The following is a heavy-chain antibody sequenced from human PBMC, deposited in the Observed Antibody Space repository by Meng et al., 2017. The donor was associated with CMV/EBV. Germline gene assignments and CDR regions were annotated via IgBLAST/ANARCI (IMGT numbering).Heavy chain of an antibody. CDR3: ARGRGITVTTPFDY. D-gene: IGHD4-17*01. Sequence: SVKVSCKASGGTFSSYAISWVRQAPGQGLEWMGGIIPILGIANYAQKFQGRVTITADKSTSTAYMELGSLRSEDTAVYYCARGRGITVTTPFDYWGQGTLVTVSS. V-gene: IGHV1-69*10. CDR1: GGTFSSYA. CDR2: IIPILGIA. J-gene: IGHJ4*02.